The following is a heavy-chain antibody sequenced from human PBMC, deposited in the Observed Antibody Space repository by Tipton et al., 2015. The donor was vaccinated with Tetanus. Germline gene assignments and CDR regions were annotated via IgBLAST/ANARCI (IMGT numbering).Heavy chain of an antibody. CDR2: VSYSGRT. V-gene: IGHV4-61*08. Sequence: TLSLTCTVSGGSINSGDYSWNWIRQPPGKGLEWLAYVSYSGRTNSNYSLKSRITISQDTSKNQFSLRLTSVTAADTAVYYCARANYDFPKKGPFDSWGRGTLVIVSS. J-gene: IGHJ4*02. CDR1: GGSINSGDYS. D-gene: IGHD3-3*01. CDR3: ARANYDFPKKGPFDS.